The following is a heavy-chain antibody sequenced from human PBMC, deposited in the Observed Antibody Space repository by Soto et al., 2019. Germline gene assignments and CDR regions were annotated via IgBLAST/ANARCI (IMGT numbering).Heavy chain of an antibody. CDR2: IYYSGST. CDR1: GGSISSYY. V-gene: IGHV4-59*01. Sequence: SETLSLTCTVSGGSISSYYWSWIRQPPGKGLEWIGYIYYSGSTNYNPSLKSRVTISVDTSKNQFSLKLSSVTAADTAVYYCARDSYGTDYWGQGTLVTVSS. D-gene: IGHD5-18*01. J-gene: IGHJ4*02. CDR3: ARDSYGTDY.